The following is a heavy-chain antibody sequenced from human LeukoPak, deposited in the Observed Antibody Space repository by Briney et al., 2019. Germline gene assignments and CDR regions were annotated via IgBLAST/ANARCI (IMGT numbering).Heavy chain of an antibody. CDR3: AELGITMIGGV. CDR1: GFNFGDYY. V-gene: IGHV3-11*04. CDR2: ISSSSSTI. D-gene: IGHD3-10*02. Sequence: GGSLRLSCAGSGFNFGDYYMSWLRQAPGKGLEWISYISSSSSTIYYADSVKGRFTISRDNAKNSLYLQMNSLRAEDTAVYYCAELGITMIGGVWGKGTTVTISS. J-gene: IGHJ6*04.